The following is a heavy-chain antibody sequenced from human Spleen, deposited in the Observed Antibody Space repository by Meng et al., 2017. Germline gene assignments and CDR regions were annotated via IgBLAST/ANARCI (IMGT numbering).Heavy chain of an antibody. CDR2: FDPENGDT. CDR1: GYTLTELS. Sequence: QVQLIQSGAEVKDPGASVKVSCKVSGYTLTELSMHWVRQAPGKGLEWMGGFDPENGDTSHAPKFLGRVTVTADTATATAYMELRSLRSDDTAVYYCARGTPGRSYCDYWGLGTLVTVSS. D-gene: IGHD3-10*01. CDR3: ARGTPGRSYCDY. V-gene: IGHV1-24*01. J-gene: IGHJ4*02.